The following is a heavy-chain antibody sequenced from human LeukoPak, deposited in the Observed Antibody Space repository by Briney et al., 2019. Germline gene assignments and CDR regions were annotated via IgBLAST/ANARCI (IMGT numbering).Heavy chain of an antibody. D-gene: IGHD3-10*01. V-gene: IGHV1-18*04. Sequence: VASVKVSCKASGCTFTSYGISWVRQAPGQGLEWMGWISAYNGNTNYAQKLQGRVTMTTDTSTSTAYMELRSLRSDDTAVYYCARPQYYYGSGSYSDAFDIWGQGTMVTVSS. CDR2: ISAYNGNT. J-gene: IGHJ3*02. CDR1: GCTFTSYG. CDR3: ARPQYYYGSGSYSDAFDI.